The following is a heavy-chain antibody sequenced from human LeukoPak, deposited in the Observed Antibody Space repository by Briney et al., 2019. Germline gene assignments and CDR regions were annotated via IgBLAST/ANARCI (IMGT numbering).Heavy chain of an antibody. D-gene: IGHD3-3*01. V-gene: IGHV4-30-2*03. CDR1: GGSISRADYY. Sequence: SQTLSLTCTVSGGSISRADYYWSWIRQPPGKGLEWIGTLYYSGTTYYNPSLESRVTISEDTSKNQFSLTLRSVTAADTAVYYCARQISDYYYYYIDVWGKGTTVTVSS. J-gene: IGHJ6*03. CDR3: ARQISDYYYYYIDV. CDR2: LYYSGTT.